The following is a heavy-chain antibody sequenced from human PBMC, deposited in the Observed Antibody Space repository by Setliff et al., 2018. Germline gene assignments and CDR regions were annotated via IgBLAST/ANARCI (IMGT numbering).Heavy chain of an antibody. J-gene: IGHJ1*01. Sequence: SETLSLTCSVSGGSISPYYWIWIRQSPGKGLEWIGYIFYSGSARYNPSLESRVTMSVDTSKNQISLKLTSVTAADTAVYYCARQDRFCDRSVFVEYFQHWGQGALVTVSS. D-gene: IGHD2-8*01. V-gene: IGHV4-59*08. CDR2: IFYSGSA. CDR3: ARQDRFCDRSVFVEYFQH. CDR1: GGSISPYY.